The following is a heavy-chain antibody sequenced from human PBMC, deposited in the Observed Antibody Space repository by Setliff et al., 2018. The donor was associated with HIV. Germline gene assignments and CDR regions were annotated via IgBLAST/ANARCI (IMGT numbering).Heavy chain of an antibody. CDR1: GGSISSYY. Sequence: KPSETLSLTCTVSGGSISSYYWSWIRQPPGKGLEWIGYIYTSGSTNYNPSLKSRVTISVDTSKNQFSLKLSSVTAADTAVYYCARGVRGSWLVYWIDPWGQGTLVTVSS. D-gene: IGHD6-13*01. V-gene: IGHV4-4*09. CDR3: ARGVRGSWLVYWIDP. J-gene: IGHJ5*02. CDR2: IYTSGST.